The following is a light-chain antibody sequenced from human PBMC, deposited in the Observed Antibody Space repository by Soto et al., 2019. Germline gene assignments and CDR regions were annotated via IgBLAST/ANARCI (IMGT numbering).Light chain of an antibody. V-gene: IGKV1-9*01. CDR1: QAINTY. J-gene: IGKJ4*01. CDR3: QQLHSYPLT. CDR2: AAS. Sequence: DIQFTQSPSFLSASVGDRVTITCRASQAINTYLTWYQQKPGKAPQALIYAASTLQGGVPPRFSGSGSGTDFTLSISSLQPEDFATYYCQQLHSYPLTFGGGTKVEI.